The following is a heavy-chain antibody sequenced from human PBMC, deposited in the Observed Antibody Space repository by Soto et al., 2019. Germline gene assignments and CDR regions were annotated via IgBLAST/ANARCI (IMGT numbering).Heavy chain of an antibody. J-gene: IGHJ6*02. CDR3: ARRPDYYYGMDV. CDR1: GGSISSGGYY. Sequence: QVQLQESGPGLVKPSQTLSLTCTVSGGSISSGGYYWSWIRQHPGKGLEWIGYIYYSGSTYYNPSLKSRXTIEVXXPKNQFSLKLSSVTAADTAVYYCARRPDYYYGMDVWGQGTTVTVSS. CDR2: IYYSGST. V-gene: IGHV4-31*03.